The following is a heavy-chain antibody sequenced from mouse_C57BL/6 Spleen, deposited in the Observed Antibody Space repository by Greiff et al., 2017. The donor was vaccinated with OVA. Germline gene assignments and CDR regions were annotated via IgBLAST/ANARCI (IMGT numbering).Heavy chain of an antibody. CDR1: GYAFSSYW. CDR3: SRARDWLAY. CDR2: IYPGDGGT. J-gene: IGHJ3*01. Sequence: QVQLKESGAELVKPGASVKISCKASGYAFSSYWMDWVKQRPGKGLEWIGQIYPGDGGTNYNGKFKGKATMTADKSSSTAYLQLSSLTSEDCAVYCSSRARDWLAYWGQGTLVTVSA. V-gene: IGHV1-80*01.